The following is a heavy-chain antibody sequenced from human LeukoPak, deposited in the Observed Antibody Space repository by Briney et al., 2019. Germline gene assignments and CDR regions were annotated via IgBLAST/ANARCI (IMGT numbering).Heavy chain of an antibody. V-gene: IGHV3-30*18. CDR2: ISYDGSNK. D-gene: IGHD4-17*01. J-gene: IGHJ4*02. CDR3: AKANDYGDLFDY. CDR1: GFTFSSDG. Sequence: GGSLRLSCAASGFTFSSDGMHCVRQAPGKGLEWVAVISYDGSNKYYADSVKGRFTISRDNSKNTLYLQMNSLRAEDTAVYYCAKANDYGDLFDYWGQGTLVTVSS.